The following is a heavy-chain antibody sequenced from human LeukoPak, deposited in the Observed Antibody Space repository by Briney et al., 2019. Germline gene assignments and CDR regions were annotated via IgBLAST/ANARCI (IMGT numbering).Heavy chain of an antibody. V-gene: IGHV3-48*01. CDR1: GFTFSTYS. J-gene: IGHJ2*01. Sequence: GGSLRLSYAASGFTFSTYSMNWVRQAPGEGLEWISYISSSSSTIYYADSVKGRFTISRDNAKNSLYLQMNSLRAEDTAVYYCAKDLKDSGSYYKWTPSWYFDLWGRGTLVTVSS. D-gene: IGHD3-10*01. CDR2: ISSSSSTI. CDR3: AKDLKDSGSYYKWTPSWYFDL.